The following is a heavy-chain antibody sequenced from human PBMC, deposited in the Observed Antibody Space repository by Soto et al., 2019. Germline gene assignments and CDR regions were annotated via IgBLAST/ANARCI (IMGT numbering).Heavy chain of an antibody. CDR1: GFTFSSYW. CDR2: IKQDGSEK. CDR3: ARDWGDIVVVPAATLNWFDP. J-gene: IGHJ5*02. V-gene: IGHV3-7*01. Sequence: QPGGSLRLSCAASGFTFSSYWMSWVRQAPGKGLEWVANIKQDGSEKYYVDSVKGRFTISRDSAKNSLYLQMNSLRAEDTAVYYCARDWGDIVVVPAATLNWFDPWGQGTLVTVSS. D-gene: IGHD2-2*01.